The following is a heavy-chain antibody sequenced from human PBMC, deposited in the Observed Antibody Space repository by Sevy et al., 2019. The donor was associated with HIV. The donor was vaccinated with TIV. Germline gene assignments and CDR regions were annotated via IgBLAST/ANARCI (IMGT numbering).Heavy chain of an antibody. CDR2: ITRSGSTI. Sequence: GGSLRLSCAASGFTFSDYYMSWIRQAPGKGLEWVSYITRSGSTIYYADSVKGRFTISRDNVKNSLYLQMNSLRAEDTAVYYCARDLLLEPGTLYYFYYGMDVWGQGTTVTVSS. D-gene: IGHD1-1*01. J-gene: IGHJ6*02. CDR1: GFTFSDYY. CDR3: ARDLLLEPGTLYYFYYGMDV. V-gene: IGHV3-11*01.